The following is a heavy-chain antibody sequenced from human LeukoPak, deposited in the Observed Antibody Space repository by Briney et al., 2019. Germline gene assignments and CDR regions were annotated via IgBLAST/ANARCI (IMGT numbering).Heavy chain of an antibody. CDR2: ISAYNGNT. V-gene: IGHV1-18*01. CDR1: GYTFTRYG. CDR3: ARDPMDRGVRERFDP. D-gene: IGHD3-10*01. J-gene: IGHJ5*02. Sequence: AASVKVSCKASGYTFTRYGISWVRQAPGQGLEWMGWISAYNGNTNYAQKLQGRVIITTDTSTSTAYMELRSLRSDDTAMYYCARDPMDRGVRERFDPWGQGTLVTVSS.